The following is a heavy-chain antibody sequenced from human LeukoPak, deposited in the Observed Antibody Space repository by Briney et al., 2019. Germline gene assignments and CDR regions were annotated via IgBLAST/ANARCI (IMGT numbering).Heavy chain of an antibody. Sequence: GASVKVSCKASGGTFSSYAISWVRQAPGKGLEWMGGFDPEDGETIYAQKFQGRVTMTEDTSTDTAYMELSSLRSEDTAVYYCATPHGGSYHFDYWGQGTLVTVSS. CDR3: ATPHGGSYHFDY. CDR1: GGTFSSYA. J-gene: IGHJ4*02. CDR2: FDPEDGET. D-gene: IGHD1-26*01. V-gene: IGHV1-24*01.